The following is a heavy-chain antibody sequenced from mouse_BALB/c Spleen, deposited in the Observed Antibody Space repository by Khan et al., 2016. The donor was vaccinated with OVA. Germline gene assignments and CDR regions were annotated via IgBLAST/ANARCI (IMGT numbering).Heavy chain of an antibody. CDR2: ISGDSSTI. V-gene: IGHV5-17*02. Sequence: EVELVESGGGLVQPGGSRKLSCVASGFTFSNFGMHWVRQAPEKGLEWVAYISGDSSTIYYTDTVKGRFTISRDNPKNTLFLQLTSLGSDDIAMYYCARSLFYGYYVDQWGQGTTLTVAS. CDR1: GFTFSNFG. CDR3: ARSLFYGYYVDQ. D-gene: IGHD1-1*01. J-gene: IGHJ2*01.